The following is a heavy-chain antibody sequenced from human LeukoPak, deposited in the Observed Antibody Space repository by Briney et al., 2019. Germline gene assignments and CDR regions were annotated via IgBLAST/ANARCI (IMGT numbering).Heavy chain of an antibody. CDR1: GGSISSYY. V-gene: IGHV4-59*01. CDR2: IYYSGST. CDR3: ERVWCSGGSCSYFDY. D-gene: IGHD2-15*01. J-gene: IGHJ4*02. Sequence: SETLSLTCTVSGGSISSYYWSWIRQPPGKGLEWIGYIYYSGSTNYSPSLKSRVTISVDTSKNQFSLKLSSVTAADTAVYYCERVWCSGGSCSYFDYWGQGTLVTVSS.